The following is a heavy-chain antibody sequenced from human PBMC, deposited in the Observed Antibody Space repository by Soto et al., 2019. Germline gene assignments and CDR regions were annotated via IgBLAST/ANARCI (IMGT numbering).Heavy chain of an antibody. D-gene: IGHD6-6*01. CDR1: GYSFTSYY. J-gene: IGHJ4*02. CDR2: INPSGGST. V-gene: IGHV1-46*01. Sequence: XSVKVSCKTSGYSFTSYYMHWVRQDPGQGLEWMGIINPSGGSTSYAQKFQGRVTMTRDTSTSTVYMELSSLRSEDTAVYYCATAWYGGRSSSSGYWGQGTLVTVSS. CDR3: ATAWYGGRSSSSGY.